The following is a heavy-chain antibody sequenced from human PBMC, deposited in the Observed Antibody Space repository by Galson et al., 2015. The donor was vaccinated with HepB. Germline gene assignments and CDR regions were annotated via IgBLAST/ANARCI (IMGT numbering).Heavy chain of an antibody. Sequence: SLRLSCAASGFTVSSNYMSWVRQAPGKGLEWVSVIYSGGSTYYADSVKGRFTISRDNSKNTLYLQMNSLRAEDTAVYYCAREGAYSNYDYWGQGTLVTVSS. V-gene: IGHV3-66*01. CDR1: GFTVSSNY. J-gene: IGHJ4*02. D-gene: IGHD4-11*01. CDR2: IYSGGST. CDR3: AREGAYSNYDY.